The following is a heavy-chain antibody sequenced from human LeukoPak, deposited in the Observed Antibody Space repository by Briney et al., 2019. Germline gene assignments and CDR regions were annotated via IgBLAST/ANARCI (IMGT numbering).Heavy chain of an antibody. CDR1: LGFLSEYL. CDR2: IYYSGST. J-gene: IGHJ5*01. D-gene: IGHD6-19*01. CDR3: ASGSGWFYS. Sequence: LSGALPETCICSLGFLSEYLWRSLRPPRSKGLAGVGYIYYSGSTNYNPSLKSRVTISVDTSKNQFSLKLNSVTAADTAVYYCASGSGWFYSWGQGTLVTVSS. V-gene: IGHV4-59*08.